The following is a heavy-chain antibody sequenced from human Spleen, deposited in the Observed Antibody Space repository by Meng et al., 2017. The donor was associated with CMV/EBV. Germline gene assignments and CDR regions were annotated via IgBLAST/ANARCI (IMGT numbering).Heavy chain of an antibody. CDR3: AREGVVGTTIDFDS. CDR2: IIPIFGTA. Sequence: KASGGTFSNYGVNWVRQAPGQGLEWMGGIIPIFGTANYAQKFQGRVTITTDESTTTAYMELSSLRSDDTAVYYCAREGVVGTTIDFDSWGQGTLVTVSS. CDR1: GGTFSNYG. J-gene: IGHJ4*02. D-gene: IGHD1-1*01. V-gene: IGHV1-69*05.